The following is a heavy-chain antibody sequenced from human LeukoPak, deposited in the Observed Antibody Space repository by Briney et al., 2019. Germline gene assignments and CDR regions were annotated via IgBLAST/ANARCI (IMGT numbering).Heavy chain of an antibody. CDR3: AREGGNWFDP. V-gene: IGHV1-2*02. Sequence: ASVKVSCKASEYTFTDYYIHWVRQAPGQGLEWTGWINPNSGGTNYAQKFQGRVTMTRDTSISTAYMELSRLRSDDTAVYYCAREGGNWFDPWGQGTLVTVSS. CDR1: EYTFTDYY. D-gene: IGHD3-16*01. CDR2: INPNSGGT. J-gene: IGHJ5*02.